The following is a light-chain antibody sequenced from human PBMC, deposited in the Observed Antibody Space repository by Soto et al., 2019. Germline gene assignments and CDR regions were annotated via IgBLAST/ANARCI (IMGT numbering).Light chain of an antibody. Sequence: DIVMTQSPATLSVAPGERVTFSCRATQGVSRKLAWYQHKPGQAPRLLISGASTGATGIPARFSCSGSGTEFTLTISSLQSEDCAIYYCPQYHTWPITFGGGTKVEIK. CDR1: QGVSRK. CDR2: GAS. CDR3: PQYHTWPIT. V-gene: IGKV3-15*01. J-gene: IGKJ4*01.